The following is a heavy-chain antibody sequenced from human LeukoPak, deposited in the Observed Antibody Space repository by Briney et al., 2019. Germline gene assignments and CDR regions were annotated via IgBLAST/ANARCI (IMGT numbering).Heavy chain of an antibody. Sequence: ASVKVSCKASGYTFTSYYMHWVRQAPGQGLEWMGIINPSGGSTSYAQKFQGRVTMTRDMSTSTVYMELSSLRSEDTAVYYCARSPGSGGYNRIFDYWGQGTLVTVSS. D-gene: IGHD5-24*01. J-gene: IGHJ4*02. CDR2: INPSGGST. CDR1: GYTFTSYY. V-gene: IGHV1-46*01. CDR3: ARSPGSGGYNRIFDY.